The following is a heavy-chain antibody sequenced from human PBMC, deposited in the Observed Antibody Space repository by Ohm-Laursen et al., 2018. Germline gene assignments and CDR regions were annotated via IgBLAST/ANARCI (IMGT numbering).Heavy chain of an antibody. V-gene: IGHV3-48*03. CDR3: AREHSTVTGFDY. J-gene: IGHJ4*02. CDR1: GFTFSSYE. D-gene: IGHD4-17*01. CDR2: ISSSGSTI. Sequence: SLRLSCAASGFTFSSYEMNWVRQAPGKGLEWVSYISSSGSTIYYADSVKGRFTISRDNAKNSLYLQMNSLRAEDTAVYYCAREHSTVTGFDYWGQGTLATVSS.